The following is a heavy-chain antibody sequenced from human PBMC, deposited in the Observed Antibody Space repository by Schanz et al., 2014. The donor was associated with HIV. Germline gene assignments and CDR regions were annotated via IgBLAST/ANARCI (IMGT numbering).Heavy chain of an antibody. CDR1: GGSFRGYY. CDR2: VRHIGGT. Sequence: QVQLQQWGAGLLKPSETLSLTCAVYGGSFRGYYWTWIRQFPGLGLEWIGGVRHIGGTNYNPSLKSRAPMTRDMPKTQFPLHRTSVTAADTAVYYCARGIRRHCNSPSCNTGWFDPWGQGTLVTVSS. V-gene: IGHV4-34*02. D-gene: IGHD2-2*02. J-gene: IGHJ5*02. CDR3: ARGIRRHCNSPSCNTGWFDP.